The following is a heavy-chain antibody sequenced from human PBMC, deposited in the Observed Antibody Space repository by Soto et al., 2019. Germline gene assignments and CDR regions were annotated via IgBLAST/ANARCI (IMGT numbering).Heavy chain of an antibody. V-gene: IGHV4-39*01. Sequence: QLQLQESGPGLVKPSETLSLTCTVSGGSISSSSYYWGWIRQPPGKGLEWIGSIYYSGSTYYNPSLKSRVTISVDTSKNQFSLKPSSVTAADTAVYYCASHHQGGRYFELIWGQGTLVTVSS. CDR2: IYYSGST. CDR3: ASHHQGGRYFELI. J-gene: IGHJ4*02. CDR1: GGSISSSSYY. D-gene: IGHD3-9*01.